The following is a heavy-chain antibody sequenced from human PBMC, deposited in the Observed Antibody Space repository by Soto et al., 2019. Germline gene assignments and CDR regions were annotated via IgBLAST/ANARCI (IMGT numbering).Heavy chain of an antibody. CDR2: IRSKANSYAT. V-gene: IGHV3-73*01. CDR1: GFTFSGSA. J-gene: IGHJ4*02. Sequence: EVQLVESGGGLVQPGGSLKLSCAASGFTFSGSAMHWVRQASGKGLEWVGRIRSKANSYATAYAASVKGRFTISRDDAKNTASMQMNSLKTEDTAVYYCTLSGSYYDYWGQGTLVTVSS. D-gene: IGHD1-26*01. CDR3: TLSGSYYDY.